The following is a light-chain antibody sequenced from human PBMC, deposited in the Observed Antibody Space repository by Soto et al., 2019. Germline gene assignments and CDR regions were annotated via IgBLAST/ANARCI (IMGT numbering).Light chain of an antibody. CDR1: QSVSSN. CDR2: GAS. J-gene: IGKJ1*01. V-gene: IGKV3-15*01. Sequence: EIVMTQSPVILSVSPGETATLSCRASQSVSSNLAWYQQKPGQAPGLLIYGASTRATDIPARFSGSGSGTEFTLTISSLQSEDFAVYYCQQYNNFWTFGQGTKVEIK. CDR3: QQYNNFWT.